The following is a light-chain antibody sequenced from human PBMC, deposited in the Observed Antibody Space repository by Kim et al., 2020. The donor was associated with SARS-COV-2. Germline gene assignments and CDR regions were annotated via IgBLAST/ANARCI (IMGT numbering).Light chain of an antibody. CDR2: RVS. Sequence: DVVMTQSPLSLPVTLGQPASISCRSSQSLVSSDGNTYLTWFQQRPGQSPRRLIYRVSNRDSGVPDRFSGSGSGTDFTLKISRLEAEDVGNYYCMQGTHWPLTFGGGTKVDIK. J-gene: IGKJ4*01. CDR1: QSLVSSDGNTY. V-gene: IGKV2-30*01. CDR3: MQGTHWPLT.